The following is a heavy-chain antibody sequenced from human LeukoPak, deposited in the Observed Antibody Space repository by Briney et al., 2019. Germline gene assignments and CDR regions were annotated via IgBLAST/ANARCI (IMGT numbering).Heavy chain of an antibody. CDR1: GYTFTRYG. CDR3: ARDCSGGSCYDGVDY. J-gene: IGHJ4*02. V-gene: IGHV1-18*01. CDR2: TSGYNGNI. D-gene: IGHD2-15*01. Sequence: ASVKVSCKASGYTFTRYGISWVRQAPGQGLEWMGWTSGYNGNIKYAQKVQGRVTMTTDTSTSTAYMELRSLRSDDTAVYYCARDCSGGSCYDGVDYWGQGTLVTV.